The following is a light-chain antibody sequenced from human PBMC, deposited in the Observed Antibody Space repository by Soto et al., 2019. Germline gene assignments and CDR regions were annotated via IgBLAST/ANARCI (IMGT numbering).Light chain of an antibody. CDR2: EVT. Sequence: QSVLTQPASVSGSPGQSITISCTGTSSDVGGYNYVSWYQQHPGKVPKLMICEVTNRPSGVPDRVSASKSGNTASLTVSGLRAEDEADYYCSSYAGSNNFVFGSGTKVTVL. CDR1: SSDVGGYNY. V-gene: IGLV2-8*01. CDR3: SSYAGSNNFV. J-gene: IGLJ1*01.